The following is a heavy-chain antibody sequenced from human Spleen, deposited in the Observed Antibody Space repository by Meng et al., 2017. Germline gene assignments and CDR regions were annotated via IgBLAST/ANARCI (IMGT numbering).Heavy chain of an antibody. J-gene: IGHJ4*02. CDR2: ISGDST. CDR3: AKDPTRIAAAGTLDY. D-gene: IGHD6-13*01. Sequence: GESLKISCAASGFTVSSNEMSWVRQAPGKGLEWVSSISGDSTYYADSVKGRFTISRDNSKNTMFLQMNSLRADDTAVYYCAKDPTRIAAAGTLDYWGQGTLVTVSS. CDR1: GFTVSSNE. V-gene: IGHV3-38-3*01.